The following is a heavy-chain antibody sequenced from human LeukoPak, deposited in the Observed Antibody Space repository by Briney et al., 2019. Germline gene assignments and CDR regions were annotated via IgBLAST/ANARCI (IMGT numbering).Heavy chain of an antibody. CDR1: GFTFSSYA. D-gene: IGHD2-15*01. Sequence: GGSLRLSCAASGFTFSSYAMHWVRQAPGKGLEWVAVISYDGSNKYYADSVKGRFTISRDNSKNTLYLQMNSLRAEDTAVYYCARWHCSGGSCYSRGGFVYWGQGTLVTVSS. J-gene: IGHJ4*02. CDR3: ARWHCSGGSCYSRGGFVY. V-gene: IGHV3-30*04. CDR2: ISYDGSNK.